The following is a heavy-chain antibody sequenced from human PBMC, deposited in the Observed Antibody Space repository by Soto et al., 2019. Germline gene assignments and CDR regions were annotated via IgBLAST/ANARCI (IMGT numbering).Heavy chain of an antibody. D-gene: IGHD3-10*01. CDR2: INHSGST. Sequence: PSETLSLTCAAYGGSFSGYYWSWIRQPPGKGLEWIGEINHSGSTNYNPSLKSRVTISVDTSKNQFSLKLSSVTAADTAVYYCARGPSMGWFDPWGQGTLVT. V-gene: IGHV4-34*01. CDR3: ARGPSMGWFDP. J-gene: IGHJ5*02. CDR1: GGSFSGYY.